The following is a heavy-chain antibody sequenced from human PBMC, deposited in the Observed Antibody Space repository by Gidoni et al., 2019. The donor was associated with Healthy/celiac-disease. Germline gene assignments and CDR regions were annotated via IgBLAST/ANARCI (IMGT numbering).Heavy chain of an antibody. D-gene: IGHD3-10*01. CDR3: ARGSGGSGSV. CDR2: INHSGST. CDR1: GGSFSGYY. V-gene: IGHV4-34*01. Sequence: QVQLQQWGAGLFKPSETLSLTCAVYGGSFSGYYWSWIRQPPGKGLEWIGEINHSGSTNYNPSLKSRVTMSVDTSKNQFSLKLGSVTAADTAVYYCARGSGGSGSVWGQGTLVTVSS. J-gene: IGHJ4*02.